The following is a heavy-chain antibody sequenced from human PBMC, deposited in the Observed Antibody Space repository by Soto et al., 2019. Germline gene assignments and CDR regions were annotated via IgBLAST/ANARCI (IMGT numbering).Heavy chain of an antibody. CDR1: GGYSIGNGCY. V-gene: IGHV4-39*01. J-gene: IGHJ4*02. CDR2: IHYSGST. Sequence: SETKCVTCTVAGGYSIGNGCYWGWKSKPPGKGLEWIGNIHYSGSTYYDSSLKSRVTISVDTSKNQFSLKLSSVTAADTAVYYCASQHYYDSSGYYVVYWGQGTLVTVSS. CDR3: ASQHYYDSSGYYVVY. D-gene: IGHD3-22*01.